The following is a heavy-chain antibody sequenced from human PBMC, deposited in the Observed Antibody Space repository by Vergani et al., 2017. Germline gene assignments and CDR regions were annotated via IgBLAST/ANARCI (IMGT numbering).Heavy chain of an antibody. Sequence: QVQLQESGPGLLKLSETLSLTCTVSGGSISRYYWSWIRQPPGKGLEWIGYIYYSGSTNCTPSLKSRVTISVDTSKNQFSLKLSSVTAADTAVYYCVREQQLAYYFDYWGQGTLVTVSS. J-gene: IGHJ4*02. V-gene: IGHV4-59*01. CDR1: GGSISRYY. CDR2: IYYSGST. CDR3: VREQQLAYYFDY. D-gene: IGHD6-13*01.